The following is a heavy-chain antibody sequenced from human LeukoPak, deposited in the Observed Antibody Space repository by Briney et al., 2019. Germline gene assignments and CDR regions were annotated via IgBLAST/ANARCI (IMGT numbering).Heavy chain of an antibody. D-gene: IGHD3-22*01. V-gene: IGHV1-2*06. Sequence: ASVKVSCKASGYTFTGYYMHWVRQAPGQGLEWMGRINPNSGGTNYAQKFRGRVTMTRDTSISSAYMELSRLRSDDTAVYYCARGGDYYDSSGYYYPAVDYWGQGTLVTVSS. CDR3: ARGGDYYDSSGYYYPAVDY. J-gene: IGHJ4*02. CDR1: GYTFTGYY. CDR2: INPNSGGT.